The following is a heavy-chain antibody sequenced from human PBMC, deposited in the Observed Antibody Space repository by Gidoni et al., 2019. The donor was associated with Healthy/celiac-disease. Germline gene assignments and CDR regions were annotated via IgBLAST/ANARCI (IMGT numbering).Heavy chain of an antibody. CDR2: ISGSGGST. CDR1: GFTFSSYA. Sequence: EVQLLESGGGLVQPGGSLRLSCAASGFTFSSYAMSWVRQAPGKGLEWVSAISGSGGSTYYADSVKGRFTISRDNSKNTLYLQMNSLRAEDTAVYYCAKDPLDRTTVTTGGFQHWGQGTLVTVSS. V-gene: IGHV3-23*01. CDR3: AKDPLDRTTVTTGGFQH. J-gene: IGHJ1*01. D-gene: IGHD4-17*01.